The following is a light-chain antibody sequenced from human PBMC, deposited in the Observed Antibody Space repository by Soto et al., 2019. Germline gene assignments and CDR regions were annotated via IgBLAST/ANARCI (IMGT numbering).Light chain of an antibody. CDR3: QQGYSISWT. CDR2: GAS. V-gene: IGKV1-39*01. J-gene: IGKJ1*01. Sequence: DIQMTQSPSSLSASVGDIVTITCLASHSTSCGLNWNQQRSGKAPKVLIYGASTLQSGVPSRFSGSGSGTEFTLTISSLQPEDFATYYCQQGYSISWTFGQGTKVEIK. CDR1: HSTSCG.